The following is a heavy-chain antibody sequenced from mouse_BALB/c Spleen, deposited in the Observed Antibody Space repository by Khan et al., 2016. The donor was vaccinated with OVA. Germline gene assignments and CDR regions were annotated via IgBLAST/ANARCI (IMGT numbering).Heavy chain of an antibody. CDR1: GFSLTSYG. J-gene: IGHJ3*01. Sequence: QVQLQQSGPGLVQPSQSLSITCTVSGFSLTSYGVHWVRQSPGKGLEWLGVMWSGGSTDYNAAFISRLSISKDNSKSQVFFIMNSLQANDTAIYYCARRGSDYGRGACFSYWGQGTLVTVSA. CDR3: ARRGSDYGRGACFSY. CDR2: MWSGGST. D-gene: IGHD2-4*01. V-gene: IGHV2-2*02.